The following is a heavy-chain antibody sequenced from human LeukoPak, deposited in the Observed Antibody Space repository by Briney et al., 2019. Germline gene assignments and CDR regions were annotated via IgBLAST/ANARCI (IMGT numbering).Heavy chain of an antibody. Sequence: GGSLRLSCAASGLTVSTNDVSWVRQAPGKGLEWASVIYTRGTTAYAGSVKGRFTISRDNSKSTLYLQMNSLRAEDTAVYYCSAHYGDLYYFDFWGQGTLVTVSS. CDR1: GLTVSTND. V-gene: IGHV3-66*01. CDR3: SAHYGDLYYFDF. D-gene: IGHD4-17*01. CDR2: IYTRGTT. J-gene: IGHJ4*02.